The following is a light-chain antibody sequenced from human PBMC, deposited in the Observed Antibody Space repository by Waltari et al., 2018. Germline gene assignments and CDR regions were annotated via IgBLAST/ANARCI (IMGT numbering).Light chain of an antibody. V-gene: IGLV2-14*03. CDR1: NQDVGGDDS. Sequence: QSALTQPASVSGSPGQSMTIHCPGNNQDVGGDDSVSWYQDLPGQAPKVIIYDVNNRPSGVSDRFSGSKSGNTASLTISGLQAEDEANYYCSSQSSNSRVLFGGGTKLTVL. J-gene: IGLJ2*01. CDR3: SSQSSNSRVL. CDR2: DVN.